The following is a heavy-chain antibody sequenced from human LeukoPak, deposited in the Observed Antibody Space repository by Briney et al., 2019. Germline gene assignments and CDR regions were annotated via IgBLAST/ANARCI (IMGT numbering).Heavy chain of an antibody. D-gene: IGHD1-1*01. V-gene: IGHV3-21*04. CDR2: VSVSSRTGYR. J-gene: IGHJ4*02. CDR3: KDLSSNWLSFDY. CDR1: AFRLSGYA. Sequence: GGSLRLSCTDSAFRLSGYAMNWVRQAPGKGLEWVSSVSVSSRTGYRDYADSVKGRFTIARDNAENSLYLQMNSLTDADTAFYCVKDLSSNWLSFDYWGRGTLVTVSS.